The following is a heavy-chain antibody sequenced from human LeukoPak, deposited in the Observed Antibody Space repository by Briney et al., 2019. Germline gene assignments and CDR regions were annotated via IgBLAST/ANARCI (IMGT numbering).Heavy chain of an antibody. J-gene: IGHJ5*02. V-gene: IGHV4-30-4*01. D-gene: IGHD4-17*01. CDR3: ARGTTVTTRFDP. Sequence: SQTLSLTCTVSGGSISSGDYYWSWIRQPPGKGLEWIGYIYYSGSTYYNPSLKSRVTISVDTSKNQFSLKLSSVTAADTAVYYCARGTTVTTRFDPWGQGTLVTVSS. CDR2: IYYSGST. CDR1: GGSISSGDYY.